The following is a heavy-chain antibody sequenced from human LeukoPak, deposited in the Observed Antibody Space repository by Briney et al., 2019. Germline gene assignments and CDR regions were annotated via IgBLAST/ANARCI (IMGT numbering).Heavy chain of an antibody. D-gene: IGHD3-3*01. CDR3: ARDNLFLEWLLPIDY. CDR1: GFTFSSYS. V-gene: IGHV3-21*01. CDR2: ISSSSSYI. Sequence: PGGSLRLSCAASGFTFSSYSMNWVRQAPGKGLEWVSSISSSSSYIYYADSVKGRFTISRDNAKNSLYLQMNSLRAEDTAVYYCARDNLFLEWLLPIDYWGQGTLVTVSS. J-gene: IGHJ4*02.